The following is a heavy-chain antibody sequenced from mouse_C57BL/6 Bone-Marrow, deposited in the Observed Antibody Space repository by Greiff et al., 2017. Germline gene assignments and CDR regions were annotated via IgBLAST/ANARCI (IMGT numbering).Heavy chain of an antibody. J-gene: IGHJ2*01. D-gene: IGHD1-1*01. CDR3: ARPYYYGSSLYFDY. Sequence: EVQVVESGGDLVKPGGSLKLSCAASGFTFSSYGMSWVRQTPDKRLEWVATISSGGSYTYYPDSVKGRFTISRDNAKNTLYLQMSSLKSEDTAMYYCARPYYYGSSLYFDYWGQGTTLTVSS. V-gene: IGHV5-6*01. CDR2: ISSGGSYT. CDR1: GFTFSSYG.